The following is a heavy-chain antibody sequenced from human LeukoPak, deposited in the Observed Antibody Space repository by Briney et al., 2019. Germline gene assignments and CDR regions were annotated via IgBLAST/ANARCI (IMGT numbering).Heavy chain of an antibody. J-gene: IGHJ6*02. CDR1: GFTFSSYG. V-gene: IGHV3-30*18. CDR2: ISYDGSNK. CDR3: AKSPGPYYYYGMDV. Sequence: PGGSLRLSCAASGFTFSSYGMHWVRQAPGKGLEWVAVISYDGSNKYYADSVKGRFTISRDNSKNTLYLQMNSLRAEDTAVYYCAKSPGPYYYYGMDVWGQGTTVTVSS. D-gene: IGHD3-10*01.